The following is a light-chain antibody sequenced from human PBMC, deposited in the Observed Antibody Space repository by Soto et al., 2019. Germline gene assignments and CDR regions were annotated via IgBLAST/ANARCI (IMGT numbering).Light chain of an antibody. CDR1: QHVSSNN. CDR2: AAS. Sequence: SQHVSSNNLAWYQQKPAQAPRLLIYAASRRALVIPGRFSGSWAWRDGTPTNSILRPEYLAVYFCRRCITSPPTFGRGTKVDIK. J-gene: IGKJ4*02. CDR3: RRCITSPPT. V-gene: IGKV3-20*01.